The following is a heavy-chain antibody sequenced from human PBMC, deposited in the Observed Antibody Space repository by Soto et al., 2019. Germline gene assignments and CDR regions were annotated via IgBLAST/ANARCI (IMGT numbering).Heavy chain of an antibody. CDR2: INQSGSP. J-gene: IGHJ5*02. CDR1: SGTISSSNW. V-gene: IGHV4-4*02. CDR3: AGLGMVAAHGEFDP. Sequence: QVQLQESGPGLVKPSGTLSLTCAVSSGTISSSNWWTWVRQPPGKGLEWIGEINQSGSPNYNPSLRSRVTTPVDQPKPQYFLKLSSVTAADTAIYYCAGLGMVAAHGEFDPWGQGTLVTVSS. D-gene: IGHD2-15*01.